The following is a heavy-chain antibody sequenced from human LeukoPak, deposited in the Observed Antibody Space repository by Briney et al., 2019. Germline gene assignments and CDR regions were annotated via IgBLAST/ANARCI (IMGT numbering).Heavy chain of an antibody. CDR3: ARELVNYYDSSVPFDY. D-gene: IGHD3-22*01. J-gene: IGHJ4*02. CDR1: GGSISSGDYY. CDR2: IYYSGST. Sequence: SETLSLTRTVSGGSISSGDYYWSWIRQPPGKGLEWIGYIYYSGSTYYNPSLKSRVTISVDTSKNQFSLKLSSVTAADTAVYYCARELVNYYDSSVPFDYWGQGTLVTVSS. V-gene: IGHV4-30-4*01.